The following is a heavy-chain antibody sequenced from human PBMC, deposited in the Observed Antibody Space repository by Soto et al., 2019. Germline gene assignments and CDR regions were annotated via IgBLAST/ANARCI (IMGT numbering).Heavy chain of an antibody. CDR2: INPNSGGT. CDR1: GYTFTGYY. V-gene: IGHV1-2*02. CDR3: ASGPKTTNDAFDI. Sequence: QVQLVQSGAEVKKPGASVKVSCKASGYTFTGYYMHWVRQAPGQGLEWMGWINPNSGGTNYAQKLQGRVTMTRDTSISTAYMELSRLRSDDTGVYYCASGPKTTNDAFDIWGQGTMVTVSS. J-gene: IGHJ3*02.